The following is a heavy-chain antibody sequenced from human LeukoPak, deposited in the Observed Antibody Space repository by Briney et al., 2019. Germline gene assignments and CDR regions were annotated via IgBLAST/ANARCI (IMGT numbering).Heavy chain of an antibody. Sequence: GGSLRLSCAASGFTFSSYSMNWVRQAPGKGLEWVAVIKYDGSKESYGDSVKGRFTISRDNSKNTLYLQMNNLRAEDTAVYYCARDMWIGGYCSSASCSTFDYWGQGTLVTVSS. CDR1: GFTFSSYS. V-gene: IGHV3-33*08. CDR3: ARDMWIGGYCSSASCSTFDY. J-gene: IGHJ4*02. CDR2: IKYDGSKE. D-gene: IGHD2-2*01.